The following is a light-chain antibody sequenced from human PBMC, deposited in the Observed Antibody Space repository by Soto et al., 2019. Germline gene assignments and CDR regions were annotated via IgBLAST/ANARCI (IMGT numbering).Light chain of an antibody. CDR3: HQTYSGLT. CDR2: AAS. Sequence: DIQMTQFPSSLSASVGDRVTITWRASQNINTFLNWYQQKPGKAPTLLIYAASRLESGVSSRFSGSGTGTDLTLSINRLQREDFAKYYCHQTYSGLTFGGWTTV. CDR1: QNINTF. V-gene: IGKV1-39*01. J-gene: IGKJ4*01.